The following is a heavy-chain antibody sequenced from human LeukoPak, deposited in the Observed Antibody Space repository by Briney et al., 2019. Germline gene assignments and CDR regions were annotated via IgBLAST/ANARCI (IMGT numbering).Heavy chain of an antibody. CDR3: AKDGGGSLEWLPPMDV. V-gene: IGHV3-23*01. CDR2: IAGSGAST. J-gene: IGHJ6*02. CDR1: GFAFSSHA. Sequence: GGSLRLSCAASGFAFSSHAMGWVRQAPGKGLEWVSSIAGSGASTYYGDSAKGRFTISRDNSKNTLYLQMNRLRAEDTAVYYCAKDGGGSLEWLPPMDVWGQGTKVTVSS. D-gene: IGHD3-3*01.